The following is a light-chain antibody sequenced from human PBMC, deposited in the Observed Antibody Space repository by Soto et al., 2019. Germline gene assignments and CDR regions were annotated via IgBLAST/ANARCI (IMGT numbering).Light chain of an antibody. CDR1: QRISSN. J-gene: IGKJ4*01. CDR3: QQHSRSIT. Sequence: EIVLTQSPATLSLSPGERATLSCRASQRISSNLAWYQQKPGQSPRLLIYGASIRATAIPDRFSGSGSGTDFTLTISRLEPGDSAVYYCQQHSRSITFGGGTKVDIK. CDR2: GAS. V-gene: IGKV3-20*01.